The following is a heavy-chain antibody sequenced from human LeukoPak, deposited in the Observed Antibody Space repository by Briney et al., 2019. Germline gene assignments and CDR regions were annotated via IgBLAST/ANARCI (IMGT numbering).Heavy chain of an antibody. D-gene: IGHD6-13*01. Sequence: GGSLRLSCVASGFTFSNYAMNWVRQAPGKGLEWVSYISSSGSTIYYADSVKGRFTISRDNAKNSLYLQMNSLRAEDTAVYYCAREGSSNFDYWGQGTLVTVSS. CDR2: ISSSGSTI. CDR3: AREGSSNFDY. J-gene: IGHJ4*02. V-gene: IGHV3-48*03. CDR1: GFTFSNYA.